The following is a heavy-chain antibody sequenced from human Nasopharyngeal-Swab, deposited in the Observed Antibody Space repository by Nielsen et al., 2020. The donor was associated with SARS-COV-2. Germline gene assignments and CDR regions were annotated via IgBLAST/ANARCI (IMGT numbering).Heavy chain of an antibody. CDR3: AKEPSSGSYPS. D-gene: IGHD1-26*01. CDR1: GFTFSNYG. CDR2: ISYDGSNK. V-gene: IGHV3-30*18. Sequence: GESLKISCAASGFTFSNYGMHWVRQAPGKGLEWVAVISYDGSNKYYADSVKGRFTISRDNSKNTLYLQMNSLRAEDTAVYYCAKEPSSGSYPSWGQGTLVTVSS. J-gene: IGHJ4*02.